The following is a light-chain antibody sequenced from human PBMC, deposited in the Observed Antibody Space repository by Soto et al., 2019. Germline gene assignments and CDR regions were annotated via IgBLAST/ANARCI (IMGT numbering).Light chain of an antibody. Sequence: DIQMTQSPSTLSASVGDRVTITCRASQSISGSLAWYQQKPGKAPKLLIYAASSLQSGVPSRFSGSGSGTDFTLTISSLQPEDFATYYCQQSYSTLTFGPGTKVDIK. J-gene: IGKJ3*01. CDR1: QSISGS. V-gene: IGKV1-39*01. CDR3: QQSYSTLT. CDR2: AAS.